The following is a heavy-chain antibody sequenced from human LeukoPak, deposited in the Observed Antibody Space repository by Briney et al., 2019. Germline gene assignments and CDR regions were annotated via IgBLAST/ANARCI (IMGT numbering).Heavy chain of an antibody. CDR3: ASSEAPITPPPYGMGV. Sequence: PSETLSLTCTVSGGSISSGGYYWSWIRQHPGKGLEWIGYIYSSGGTFYNPSLKSRVTISVDTSKNQFSLRLGSVTAADTALYYCASSEAPITPPPYGMGVWGQGTKVTVSS. D-gene: IGHD5-12*01. V-gene: IGHV4-31*03. CDR1: GGSISSGGYY. CDR2: IYSSGGT. J-gene: IGHJ6*02.